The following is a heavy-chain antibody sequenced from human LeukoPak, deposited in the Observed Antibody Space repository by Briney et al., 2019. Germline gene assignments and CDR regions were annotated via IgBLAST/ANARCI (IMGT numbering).Heavy chain of an antibody. CDR3: ARRSGGANLDY. V-gene: IGHV4-59*08. CDR1: GGSISSYY. CDR2: IYYSGST. D-gene: IGHD1-26*01. J-gene: IGHJ4*02. Sequence: SETLSLTCTVSGGSISSYYWSWIRQPPGKGLEWIGYIYYSGSTNYNPSLKSRVTISVDTSKNQFSLKLSSVTAADTAVYYCARRSGGANLDYWGQGTLVTVSS.